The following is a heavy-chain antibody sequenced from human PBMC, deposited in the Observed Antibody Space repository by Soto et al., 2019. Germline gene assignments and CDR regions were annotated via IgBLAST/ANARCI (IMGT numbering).Heavy chain of an antibody. CDR1: GYTFTSYG. V-gene: IGHV1-3*01. CDR3: VRRHVSATGIDWFDP. D-gene: IGHD6-13*01. J-gene: IGHJ5*02. CDR2: INAANGDT. Sequence: ASVKVSCKASGYTFTSYGIHWVRQAPGQRLDWMGWINAANGDTKYSPKFQGRVTITRDTSASTAYMELSSLRSEDTAVYYCVRRHVSATGIDWFDPWGQGILVTVSS.